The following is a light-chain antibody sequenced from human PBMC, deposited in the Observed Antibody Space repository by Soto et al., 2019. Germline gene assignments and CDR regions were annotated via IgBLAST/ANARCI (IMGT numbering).Light chain of an antibody. Sequence: DIQMTQSPSTLSGSVGDRVTISCRASQTISSWLAWYQQKPGKVPKLLIYAASTLQSGVPSRFSGSGSGTDFTLTISSLQPEDVATCYCQKYNSAPWTFGQGTKVDIK. CDR2: AAS. J-gene: IGKJ1*01. CDR3: QKYNSAPWT. V-gene: IGKV1-27*01. CDR1: QTISSW.